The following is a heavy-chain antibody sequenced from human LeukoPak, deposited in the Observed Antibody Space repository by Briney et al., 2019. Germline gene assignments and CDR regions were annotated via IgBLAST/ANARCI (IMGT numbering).Heavy chain of an antibody. CDR3: AKDHVTSSSWFPDY. CDR2: ISYDGINK. V-gene: IGHV3-30*18. CDR1: GFNFSTYG. D-gene: IGHD6-13*01. J-gene: IGHJ4*02. Sequence: PGRSLRLSCAASGFNFSTYGLHWVRQAPGKGLEWVAVISYDGINKYYADSVKGRFTISRDNSKNMVYLQMSSLRAEDTAVYYCAKDHVTSSSWFPDYWGQGTLVTVSS.